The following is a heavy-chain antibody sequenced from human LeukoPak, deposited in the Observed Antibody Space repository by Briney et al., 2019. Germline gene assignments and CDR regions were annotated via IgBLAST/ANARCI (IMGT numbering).Heavy chain of an antibody. Sequence: GGSLRLSCAASGFIFSSYWMHWVRQTPGKGLVWVSRINTDGSREYTTYADSVKGRFTISRDNSKNTLYLNMNSLRAEDTGVYYCAKEGTTVTTVAFDIWGQGTMVTVSA. CDR3: AKEGTTVTTVAFDI. V-gene: IGHV3-74*01. J-gene: IGHJ3*02. CDR1: GFIFSSYW. D-gene: IGHD4-11*01. CDR2: INTDGSREYT.